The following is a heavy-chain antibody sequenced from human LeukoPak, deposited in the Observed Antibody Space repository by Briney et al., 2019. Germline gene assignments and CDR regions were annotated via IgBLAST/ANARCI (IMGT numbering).Heavy chain of an antibody. CDR3: VREGLYYYDSSGYSYRGYFQH. V-gene: IGHV1-2*02. CDR1: GYTFNRYD. J-gene: IGHJ1*01. CDR2: INPNSGGT. Sequence: ASVKVSCKASGYTFNRYDISWVRQAPGQGLEWMGWINPNSGGTNYAQKFQGRVTMTRDTSISTAYMELSRLRSDDTAVYYCVREGLYYYDSSGYSYRGYFQHWGQGTLVTVSS. D-gene: IGHD3-22*01.